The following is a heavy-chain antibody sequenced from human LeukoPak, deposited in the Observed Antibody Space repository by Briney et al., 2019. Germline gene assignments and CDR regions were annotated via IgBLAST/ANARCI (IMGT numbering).Heavy chain of an antibody. D-gene: IGHD2-15*01. Sequence: GGSLRLSCAASGFTFSSYAMSWVRQAPGKGLEWVSAISGSGGSTYYADSVKGRFTISRDNSKNTLYLHMNSLRAEDTAVYYCAKAAEVRVVVAATVYFDYWGQGTLVTVSS. CDR1: GFTFSSYA. CDR2: ISGSGGST. CDR3: AKAAEVRVVVAATVYFDY. J-gene: IGHJ4*02. V-gene: IGHV3-23*01.